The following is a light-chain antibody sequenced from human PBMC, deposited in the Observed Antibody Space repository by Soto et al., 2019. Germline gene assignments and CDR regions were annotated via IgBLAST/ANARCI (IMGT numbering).Light chain of an antibody. CDR2: GAS. Sequence: EIVLTQSTGTVSLSPGEKATLSCRASQSVSSSYLAWYQQKTGQSPSLLIYGASSRATRIPDRFSRSGSGTDFSLITSRLEPEDVAVYYCQQYGDSPLFTFGPGTKVDIK. J-gene: IGKJ3*01. CDR3: QQYGDSPLFT. V-gene: IGKV3-20*01. CDR1: QSVSSSY.